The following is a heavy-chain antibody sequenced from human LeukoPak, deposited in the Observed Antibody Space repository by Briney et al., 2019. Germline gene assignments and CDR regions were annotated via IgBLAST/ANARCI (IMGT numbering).Heavy chain of an antibody. CDR2: FDPEDGET. Sequence: ASVKVSCKVSGYTLTELSMHWVRQAPGKGLEWMGGFDPEDGETIYAQKFQGRVTMTEDTSTDTAYMELNSLRSEDTAVYYCATGQLELLGLGYWGQGTLVTVSS. V-gene: IGHV1-24*01. D-gene: IGHD1-7*01. CDR1: GYTLTELS. CDR3: ATGQLELLGLGY. J-gene: IGHJ4*02.